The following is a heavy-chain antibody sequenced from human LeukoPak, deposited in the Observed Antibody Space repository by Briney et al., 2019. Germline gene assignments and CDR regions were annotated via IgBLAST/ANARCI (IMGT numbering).Heavy chain of an antibody. V-gene: IGHV3-23*01. CDR2: ISGSGSNT. CDR1: GFTFSNYV. Sequence: HPGGSLRLSCAASGFTFSNYVMSWVRQAPGKGLEWVSSISGSGSNTNYADSVKGRFTISRDNSKNTLYLQMNSLRAEDTALYFCAKDSSSSNYYYGLDVWGQGTMVTVSS. J-gene: IGHJ6*02. D-gene: IGHD6-6*01. CDR3: AKDSSSSNYYYGLDV.